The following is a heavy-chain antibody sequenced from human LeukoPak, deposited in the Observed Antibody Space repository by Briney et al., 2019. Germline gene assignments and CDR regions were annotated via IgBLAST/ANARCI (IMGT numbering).Heavy chain of an antibody. Sequence: SVKVSCKASGGTFSSYAISWVRQAPGQGLEWMGGIIPIFGTANYAQKFQGRVTITADESTSTAYMELSSLRSEDTAVYYCARVLGRRYYDSSGYYDTYYYYGMDVRGQGTTVTVSS. V-gene: IGHV1-69*13. J-gene: IGHJ6*02. D-gene: IGHD3-22*01. CDR2: IIPIFGTA. CDR3: ARVLGRRYYDSSGYYDTYYYYGMDV. CDR1: GGTFSSYA.